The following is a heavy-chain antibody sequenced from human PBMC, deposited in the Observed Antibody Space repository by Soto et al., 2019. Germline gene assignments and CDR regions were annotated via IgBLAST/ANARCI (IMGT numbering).Heavy chain of an antibody. CDR2: ISAGGGTI. V-gene: IGHV3-23*01. Sequence: EVQLLESGGGLVQPGGSLRLSCVASGFTLYTYAMTWVRQAPGKGLDWVSVISAGGGTIYYADSVKGRFTISRDNSKNTLFLQMNSLRADDTAVYYCVKDERGTPYGNLDFWGQGTLVTVSS. D-gene: IGHD4-17*01. J-gene: IGHJ4*02. CDR1: GFTLYTYA. CDR3: VKDERGTPYGNLDF.